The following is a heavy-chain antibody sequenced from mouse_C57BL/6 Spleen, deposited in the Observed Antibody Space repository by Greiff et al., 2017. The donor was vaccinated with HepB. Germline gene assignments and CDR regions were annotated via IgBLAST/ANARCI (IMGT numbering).Heavy chain of an antibody. J-gene: IGHJ1*03. CDR1: GFTFSSYA. CDR3: TRVIYYYGSSHWYFDV. D-gene: IGHD1-1*01. V-gene: IGHV5-9-1*02. Sequence: EVKVVESGEGLVKPGGSLKLSCAASGFTFSSYAMSWVRQTPEKRLEWVAYISSGGDYIYYADTVKGRFTISRDNARNTLYLQMSSLKSEDTAMYYCTRVIYYYGSSHWYFDVWGTGTTVTVSS. CDR2: ISSGGDYI.